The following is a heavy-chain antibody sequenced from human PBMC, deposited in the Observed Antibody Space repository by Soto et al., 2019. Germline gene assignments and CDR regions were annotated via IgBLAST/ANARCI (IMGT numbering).Heavy chain of an antibody. CDR1: GGSISSYY. J-gene: IGHJ6*03. Sequence: SETLSLTCTVSGGSISSYYWSWIRQPPGKGLEWIGYIYYSGSTNYNPSLKSRVTISVDTSKNQFSLKLSSVTAADTAVYYCAREGTLYYDFWSGYRPYYYYYMNVWGKGTTVTVSS. CDR3: AREGTLYYDFWSGYRPYYYYYMNV. D-gene: IGHD3-3*01. CDR2: IYYSGST. V-gene: IGHV4-59*01.